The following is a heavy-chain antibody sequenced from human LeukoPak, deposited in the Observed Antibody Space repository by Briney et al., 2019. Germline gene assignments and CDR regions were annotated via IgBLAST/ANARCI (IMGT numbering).Heavy chain of an antibody. Sequence: ASVKVSCKASGYIFTSYYIHWVRQAPGQGLEWMGIINPSGGSTGYAQKFQGRVTITADKSTSTAYMELSSLRSEDTAVYYCAALRYFDWLSSWAFDIWGQGTMVTVSS. CDR2: INPSGGST. CDR1: GYIFTSYY. J-gene: IGHJ3*02. V-gene: IGHV1-46*01. CDR3: AALRYFDWLSSWAFDI. D-gene: IGHD3-9*01.